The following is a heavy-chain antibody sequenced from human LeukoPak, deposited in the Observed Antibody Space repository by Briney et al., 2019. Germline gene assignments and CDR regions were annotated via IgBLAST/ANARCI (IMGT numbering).Heavy chain of an antibody. D-gene: IGHD3-3*01. CDR1: GFTFSSYA. Sequence: GGSLRLSCAASGFTFSSYAMHWVHQAPGKGLEWVAVISYDGSNKCYADSVKGRFTISRDNSKNTLYLQMNSLRAEDTAVYYCARKQQKTIFGVVIPYYYYMDVWGKGTTVTVSS. CDR3: ARKQQKTIFGVVIPYYYYMDV. J-gene: IGHJ6*03. CDR2: ISYDGSNK. V-gene: IGHV3-30-3*01.